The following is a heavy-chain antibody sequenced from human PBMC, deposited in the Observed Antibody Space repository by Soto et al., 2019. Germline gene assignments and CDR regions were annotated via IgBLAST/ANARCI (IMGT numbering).Heavy chain of an antibody. J-gene: IGHJ4*02. CDR1: GGTFSSYA. V-gene: IGHV1-69*05. CDR3: ARDGGVYDYSPFDY. CDR2: IIPIFGTA. D-gene: IGHD4-4*01. Sequence: QVQLVQSGAEVKKPGSSVKVSCKASGGTFSSYAISWVRQAPGQGLEWMGGIIPIFGTANYAQKFQGRVTIASDACTSTAYMELSSLRSEDTAGYYCARDGGVYDYSPFDYWCQGTLVSVSS.